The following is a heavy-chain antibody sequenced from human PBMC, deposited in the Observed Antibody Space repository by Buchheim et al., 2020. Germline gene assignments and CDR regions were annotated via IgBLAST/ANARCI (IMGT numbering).Heavy chain of an antibody. CDR3: ARDGVHGYSSGGRRAYGMDV. CDR1: GFTFSNYS. Sequence: EVQLVESGGGLVQPGGSLRLSCAASGFTFSNYSMNWVRQAPGKGLEWVSYISSSSSTIYYADSVKGRFTISRDNATNSLYLQMNSLRAEDTAVYYCARDGVHGYSSGGRRAYGMDVWGQGTT. CDR2: ISSSSSTI. V-gene: IGHV3-48*01. J-gene: IGHJ6*02. D-gene: IGHD6-19*01.